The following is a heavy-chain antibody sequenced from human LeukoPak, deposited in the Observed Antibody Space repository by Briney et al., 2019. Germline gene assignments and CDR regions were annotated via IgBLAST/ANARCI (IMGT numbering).Heavy chain of an antibody. CDR2: IIPMFRKG. V-gene: IGHV1-69*13. D-gene: IGHD2-21*02. CDR3: ARVRLTAEALTWFEN. Sequence: SVKVSCTSSGDTFRNYAINWVRQAPGQGLEWMGMIIPMFRKGNYTEKFQDRVTITADESTSTVYMELSSLRFEDTAVYYCARVRLTAEALTWFENWGRGTLVTVSS. CDR1: GDTFRNYA. J-gene: IGHJ5*02.